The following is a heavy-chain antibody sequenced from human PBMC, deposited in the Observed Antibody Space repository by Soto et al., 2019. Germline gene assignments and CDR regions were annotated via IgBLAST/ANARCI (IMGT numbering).Heavy chain of an antibody. V-gene: IGHV3-30*18. CDR1: GFTFSSYG. D-gene: IGHD3-22*01. CDR3: AKLAGDSSGYYLPYYYYYYGMDV. J-gene: IGHJ6*02. CDR2: ISYDGSNK. Sequence: QVQLVESGGGVVQPGRSLRLSCAASGFTFSSYGMHWVRQAPGKGLEWVAVISYDGSNKYYADSVKGRFTISRDNSKNTLYLQMNSLRAEDTALYYCAKLAGDSSGYYLPYYYYYYGMDVWGQGTTVTVSS.